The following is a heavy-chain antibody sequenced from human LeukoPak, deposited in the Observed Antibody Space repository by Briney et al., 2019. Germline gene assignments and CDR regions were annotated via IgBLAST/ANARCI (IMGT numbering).Heavy chain of an antibody. CDR3: AKDAIYYDILTGYSRDNWFDP. D-gene: IGHD3-9*01. CDR1: GFTFSSYA. Sequence: GGSLRLSCAASGFTFSSYAMSWVRQAPGKGLEWVSAISGSGGSTYYADSVKGRFTISRDNSKNTLYLQMNSLRAEDTVVYYCAKDAIYYDILTGYSRDNWFDPWGQGTLVAVSS. CDR2: ISGSGGST. J-gene: IGHJ5*02. V-gene: IGHV3-23*01.